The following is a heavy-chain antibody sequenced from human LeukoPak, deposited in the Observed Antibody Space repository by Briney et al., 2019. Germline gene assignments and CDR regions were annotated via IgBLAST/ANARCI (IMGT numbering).Heavy chain of an antibody. D-gene: IGHD2-2*03. CDR2: IKSKTGGGTT. V-gene: IGHV3-15*01. CDR1: GFTFSNAW. Sequence: GGSLRLSCAASGFTFSNAWVSWVRQAPGKGLEWVGRIKSKTGGGTTDYAAPVKGRFTISRDDSKDTLYLQMNTLKTEDTAVYYCTTGGLTLDNWGQGTLVTVSS. J-gene: IGHJ4*02. CDR3: TTGGLTLDN.